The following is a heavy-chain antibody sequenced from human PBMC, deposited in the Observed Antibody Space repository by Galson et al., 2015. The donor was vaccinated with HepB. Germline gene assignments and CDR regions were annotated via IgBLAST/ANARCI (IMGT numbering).Heavy chain of an antibody. CDR3: GRDELRSVDY. J-gene: IGHJ4*02. D-gene: IGHD4-17*01. CDR1: GYSFTGYY. V-gene: IGHV1-2*06. Sequence: SVKVSCKASGYSFTGYYTHWVRQAPGQGLEWMGRIDPNSGGTNYAQKFQGRVTMTRDTSISTAYMVLSRLTSDDTAVYYCGRDELRSVDYWGQGTLVTVSS. CDR2: IDPNSGGT.